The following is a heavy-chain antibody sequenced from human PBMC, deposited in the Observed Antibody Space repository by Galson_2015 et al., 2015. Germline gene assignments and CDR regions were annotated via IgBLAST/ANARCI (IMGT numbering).Heavy chain of an antibody. CDR2: ITASGGSP. CDR3: AKSPSGSSYDVLHY. J-gene: IGHJ4*02. CDR1: GFTFSSYA. D-gene: IGHD1-26*01. Sequence: SLRLSCAVSGFTFSSYAMSWVRQAPGKGLEWVSLITASGGSPYYADSVKRRFTISRDDSKNTLYLQMSSLRAEDTAVYFCAKSPSGSSYDVLHYWGQGTLVTVSS. V-gene: IGHV3-23*01.